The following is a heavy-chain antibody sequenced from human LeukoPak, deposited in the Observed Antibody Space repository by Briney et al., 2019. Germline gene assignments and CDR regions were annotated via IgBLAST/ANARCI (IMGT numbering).Heavy chain of an antibody. V-gene: IGHV1-2*02. Sequence: GASVKVSCKASGYTFTGYYMHWVRQAPGQGLEWMGWINPNSGGTNYAQKFQGRVTMTRDTSISTAYMELSRLRSDDTAVYYCARTDDSSGYAPFDYWGQGTLVTVSS. D-gene: IGHD3-22*01. CDR2: INPNSGGT. CDR3: ARTDDSSGYAPFDY. CDR1: GYTFTGYY. J-gene: IGHJ4*02.